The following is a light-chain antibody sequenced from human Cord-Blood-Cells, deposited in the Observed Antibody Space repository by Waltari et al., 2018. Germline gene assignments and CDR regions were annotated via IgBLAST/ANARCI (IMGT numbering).Light chain of an antibody. Sequence: QSALTQPASVSGSPGQSITISCTGTSSDVGGYNYVSWYQQHPGKAPKLMIYDVSNRPSGVPNRFSDSKSGNTASLTISGLQAEDDADYYCSSYTSSSTYVFGTGTKVTVL. CDR3: SSYTSSSTYV. CDR1: SSDVGGYNY. V-gene: IGLV2-14*03. CDR2: DVS. J-gene: IGLJ1*01.